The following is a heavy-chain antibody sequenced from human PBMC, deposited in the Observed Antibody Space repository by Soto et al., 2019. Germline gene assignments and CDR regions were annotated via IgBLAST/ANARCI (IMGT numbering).Heavy chain of an antibody. J-gene: IGHJ4*02. CDR3: ARVNSGSYCLDY. V-gene: IGHV4-39*01. CDR2: IYYSGST. CDR1: GGSISSSSYY. D-gene: IGHD1-26*01. Sequence: SETLSLTCTVSGGSISSSSYYWGWIRQPPGKGLEWIGSIYYSGSTYYNPSLKSRVTISVDTSKNQFSLRLSSVTAADTAVYYCARVNSGSYCLDYWGQGTLVTVSS.